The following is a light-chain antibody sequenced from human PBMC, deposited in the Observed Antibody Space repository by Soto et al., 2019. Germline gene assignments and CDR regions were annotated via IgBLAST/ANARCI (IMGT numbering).Light chain of an antibody. V-gene: IGKV3-20*01. Sequence: EIVLTQFPGALSLSPGERVTLSCRASQTVSNTYLAWYQQMCGQAPKFLIYGASNRATGIPDRFSGSGSGTDFTLTISRLEPEDFAVYYCQQYGALPPTFGGGTKVEIK. CDR3: QQYGALPPT. CDR2: GAS. J-gene: IGKJ4*01. CDR1: QTVSNTY.